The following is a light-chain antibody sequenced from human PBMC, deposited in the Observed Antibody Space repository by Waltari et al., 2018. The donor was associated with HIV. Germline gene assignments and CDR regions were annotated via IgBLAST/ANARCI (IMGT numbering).Light chain of an antibody. J-gene: IGLJ1*01. CDR2: DVS. CDR3: SSYTGSSTLGV. CDR1: SSDVGSYNY. Sequence: QSALTQPASVSGSPGQSITISCTGASSDVGSYNYVSWYQQQPGKAPKLMIYDVSNRPSGVSNRFSGPKSGNTASLTISGLQAEDEADYYCSSYTGSSTLGVLGTGTRVTVL. V-gene: IGLV2-14*03.